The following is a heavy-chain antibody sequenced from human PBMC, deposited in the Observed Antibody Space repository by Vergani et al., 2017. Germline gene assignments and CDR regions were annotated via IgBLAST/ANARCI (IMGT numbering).Heavy chain of an antibody. CDR1: GDSVISTDYH. Sequence: QVQLQESGPGLVKPSETLSLTCTVSGDSVISTDYHWGWIRQPPGKGLEWIGSMAYSGSTSYNPSLESRISISFETPKSQFSLRLTSVTAADTAVYYCASKRGACRAAYCHSYDFWGPGTLVGVSS. J-gene: IGHJ4*02. V-gene: IGHV4-39*01. CDR2: MAYSGST. CDR3: ASKRGACRAAYCHSYDF. D-gene: IGHD2-15*01.